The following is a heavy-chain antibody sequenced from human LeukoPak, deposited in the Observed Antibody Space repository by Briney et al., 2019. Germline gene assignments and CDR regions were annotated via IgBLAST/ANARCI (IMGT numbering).Heavy chain of an antibody. D-gene: IGHD2-8*01. CDR1: GFSFSSYA. J-gene: IGHJ4*02. CDR2: LSGSGDNT. Sequence: GGSLRLSCAASGFSFSSYAMSWVRQAPGKGLEWVSSLSGSGDNTYYAESVKGRFTISRDNSKNTLFLQMNSLRAEDTAVYYCAKSPEANGFDYWGQGTLVTVSS. CDR3: AKSPEANGFDY. V-gene: IGHV3-23*01.